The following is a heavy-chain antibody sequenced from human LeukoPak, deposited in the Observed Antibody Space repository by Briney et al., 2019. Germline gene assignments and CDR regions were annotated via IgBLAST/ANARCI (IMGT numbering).Heavy chain of an antibody. CDR3: AEDHSGWYQAEYFQH. J-gene: IGHJ1*01. CDR2: ISGSGGST. D-gene: IGHD6-19*01. V-gene: IGHV3-23*01. Sequence: PGGSLRLSCAASGFTFSSYAMSWVRQAPGKGLEWVSAISGSGGSTYYADSVKGRFTISRDNSKNTLYLQMNSLRAEDTAVYYCAEDHSGWYQAEYFQHWGQGTLVTVSS. CDR1: GFTFSSYA.